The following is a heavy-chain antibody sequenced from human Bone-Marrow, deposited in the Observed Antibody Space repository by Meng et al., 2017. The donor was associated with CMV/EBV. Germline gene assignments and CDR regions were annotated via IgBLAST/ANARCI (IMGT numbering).Heavy chain of an antibody. D-gene: IGHD3-16*01. Sequence: GESLKISCAASGFTFSSYAMHWVRQAPGKGLEWVAVISYDGSNKYYADSVKGRFSMSRDNSKNTVYLQISSLRPEDTAVYYCARGGVLDVWGQGTTVTVSS. CDR1: GFTFSSYA. CDR2: ISYDGSNK. J-gene: IGHJ6*02. CDR3: ARGGVLDV. V-gene: IGHV3-30-3*01.